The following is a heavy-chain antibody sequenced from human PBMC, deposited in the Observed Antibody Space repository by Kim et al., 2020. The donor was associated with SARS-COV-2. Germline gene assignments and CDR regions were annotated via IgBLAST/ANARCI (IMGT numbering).Heavy chain of an antibody. J-gene: IGHJ6*03. Sequence: NNKPSLESRVTISVDKSNNHFSLRLTSVTAADTAVYYCARERDYYYYMDVWGKGTTVIVSS. CDR3: ARERDYYYYMDV. V-gene: IGHV4-4*02.